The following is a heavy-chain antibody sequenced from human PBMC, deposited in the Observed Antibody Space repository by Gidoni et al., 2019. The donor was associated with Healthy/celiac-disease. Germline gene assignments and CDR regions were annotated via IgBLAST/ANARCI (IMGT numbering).Heavy chain of an antibody. D-gene: IGHD6-13*01. J-gene: IGHJ4*02. Sequence: QLQLQESGPGLVKPSETLSLTCTVSGGSISSSSYYWGWIRQPPGKGLEWIGSIYYSGRTYYNPSLKSRVTISVDTSKNQFALKLSSVTAADTAVYYCARREGGYSRPRANFDYWGQGTLVTVSS. CDR3: ARREGGYSRPRANFDY. V-gene: IGHV4-39*01. CDR2: IYYSGRT. CDR1: GGSISSSSYY.